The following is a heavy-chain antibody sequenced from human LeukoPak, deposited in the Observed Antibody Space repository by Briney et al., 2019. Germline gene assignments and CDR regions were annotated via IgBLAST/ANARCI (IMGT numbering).Heavy chain of an antibody. Sequence: SETLSLTCTVSGASVSLYYWSWIRQPPGKGLEWIGYIYYSGSTNYNPSLKSRVTISVDTSKNQFSLKLSSVTAADTAVYYCARSHSVWTSFDYWGQGTLVTVSS. J-gene: IGHJ4*02. CDR2: IYYSGST. D-gene: IGHD3/OR15-3a*01. V-gene: IGHV4-59*02. CDR1: GASVSLYY. CDR3: ARSHSVWTSFDY.